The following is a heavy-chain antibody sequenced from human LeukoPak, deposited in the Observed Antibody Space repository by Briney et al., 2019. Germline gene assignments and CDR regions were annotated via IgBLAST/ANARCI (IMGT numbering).Heavy chain of an antibody. CDR1: GGTFSSYA. D-gene: IGHD2-8*02. V-gene: IGHV1-69*05. CDR3: ARSGGTILVSPSTYYSMDV. Sequence: SVKVSCKAAGGTFSSYAISWVRQAPGQGLEWMGGIIPIFGTANYAQKFQGRVTITTDESTSTAYMELSSLRSEDTAVYYCARSGGTILVSPSTYYSMDVWGKGTTVTVSS. CDR2: IIPIFGTA. J-gene: IGHJ6*03.